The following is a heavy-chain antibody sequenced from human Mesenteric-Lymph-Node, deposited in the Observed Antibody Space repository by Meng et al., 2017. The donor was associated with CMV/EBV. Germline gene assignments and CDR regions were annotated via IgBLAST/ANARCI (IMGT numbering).Heavy chain of an antibody. CDR3: TAWSTYLGYYYYAMDV. V-gene: IGHV3-15*01. CDR2: IKTETDGGTK. D-gene: IGHD3-3*01. J-gene: IGHJ6*02. Sequence: GESLKISCAASGFTFNIAWMSWVRQAPGKGLEWVGRIKTETDGGTKDYGAPVKGRFTISRDDSKHTLYLQMNSLKTEDTAVYYCTAWSTYLGYYYYAMDVWGQGTTVTVSS. CDR1: GFTFNIAW.